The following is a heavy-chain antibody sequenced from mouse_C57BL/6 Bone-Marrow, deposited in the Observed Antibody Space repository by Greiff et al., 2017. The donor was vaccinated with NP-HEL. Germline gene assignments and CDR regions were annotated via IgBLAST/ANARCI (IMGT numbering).Heavy chain of an antibody. Sequence: EVHLVESGGGLVQPKGSLKLSCAASGFSFNTYAMNWVRQAPGKGLEWVARIRSKSNNYATYYADSVKDRFTISSDDSESMLYLQMNNFKTEDTAMYYCVRQDHYYAMDYWGQGTSVTVSS. CDR1: GFSFNTYA. CDR2: IRSKSNNYAT. CDR3: VRQDHYYAMDY. J-gene: IGHJ4*01. V-gene: IGHV10-1*01.